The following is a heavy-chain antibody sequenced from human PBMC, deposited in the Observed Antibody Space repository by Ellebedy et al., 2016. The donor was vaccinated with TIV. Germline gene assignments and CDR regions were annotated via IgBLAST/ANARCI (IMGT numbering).Heavy chain of an antibody. J-gene: IGHJ5*02. CDR3: ARDIEVATRFWGP. D-gene: IGHD5-24*01. Sequence: PGGSLRLSCAASGFTFSSYGMHWVRQAPGKGLEWVAVIWYDGSNKYYADSVKGRFTISRDNSKNTLYLQMNSLRAEDTAVYYCARDIEVATRFWGPWGQGTLVTVSS. V-gene: IGHV3-33*01. CDR2: IWYDGSNK. CDR1: GFTFSSYG.